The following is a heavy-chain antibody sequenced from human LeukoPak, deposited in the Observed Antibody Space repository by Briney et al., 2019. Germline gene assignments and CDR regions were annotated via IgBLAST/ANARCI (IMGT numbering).Heavy chain of an antibody. CDR3: AKGGSSAWYYFDY. CDR2: IRYDGSNK. J-gene: IGHJ4*02. CDR1: GFTFSNYD. V-gene: IGHV3-30*02. D-gene: IGHD6-19*01. Sequence: GGSLRLSCAASGFTFSNYDMHWVRQAPGKGLEWVAFIRYDGSNKYYADSVRGRFPISRDNSKNTLYLQMNSLRAEDTAVYYCAKGGSSAWYYFDYWGQGTLVTVSS.